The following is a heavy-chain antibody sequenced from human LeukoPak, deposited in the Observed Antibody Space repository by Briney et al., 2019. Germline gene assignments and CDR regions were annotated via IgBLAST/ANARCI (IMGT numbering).Heavy chain of an antibody. D-gene: IGHD3-22*01. CDR1: GGTFSSYA. CDR3: ARGSSHYYDSSGYGY. V-gene: IGHV1-69*01. CDR2: IIPIFGTA. J-gene: IGHJ4*02. Sequence: SVKVSCKASGGTFSSYAISWVRQAPGQGLEWLGGIIPIFGTANYAQKFQGRVTITADESTSTAYMELSSLRSEDTAVYYCARGSSHYYDSSGYGYWGQGTLVTVSS.